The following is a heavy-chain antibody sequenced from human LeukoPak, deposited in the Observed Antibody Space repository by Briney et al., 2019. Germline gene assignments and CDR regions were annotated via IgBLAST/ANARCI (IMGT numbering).Heavy chain of an antibody. V-gene: IGHV3-7*05. CDR2: IKQDGSDK. Sequence: GSLRLSCAASGFTFSNYWMSWVRQAPGKGLEWVANIKQDGSDKYYVDSVKGRFTISRDNAKNSLYLQMNSLRAEDTAMYYCARDKYMDVWGQGTTVTVSS. CDR1: GFTFSNYW. J-gene: IGHJ6*02. CDR3: ARDKYMDV.